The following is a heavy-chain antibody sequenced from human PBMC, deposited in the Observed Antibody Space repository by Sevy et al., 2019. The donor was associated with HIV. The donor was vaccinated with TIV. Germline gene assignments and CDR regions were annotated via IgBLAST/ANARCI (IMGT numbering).Heavy chain of an antibody. D-gene: IGHD3-9*01. Sequence: GGSLRLSCAASGFTFSNAWMSWVRQAPGKGLEWVGRIKSKTDGGTTDYAAPVKGRFTISRDDSKNTLYLQMNSLKTEDTAVYYCTTDYVSYDILTGYSDAFDIWGQGTMVTVSS. CDR2: IKSKTDGGTT. CDR3: TTDYVSYDILTGYSDAFDI. CDR1: GFTFSNAW. J-gene: IGHJ3*02. V-gene: IGHV3-15*01.